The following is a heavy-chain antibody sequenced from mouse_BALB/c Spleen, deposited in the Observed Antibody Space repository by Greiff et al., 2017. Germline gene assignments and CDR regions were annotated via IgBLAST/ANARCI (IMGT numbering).Heavy chain of an antibody. J-gene: IGHJ3*01. V-gene: IGHV3-8*02. D-gene: IGHD1-1*01. CDR1: GDSITSGY. CDR2: ISYSGST. Sequence: EVKLVESGPSLVKPSQTLSLTCSVTGDSITSGYWNWIRKFPGNKLEYMGYISYSGSTYYNPSLKSRISITRDTSKNQYYLQLNSVTTEDTATYYCARSYGSSYAWFAYWGQGTLVTVSA. CDR3: ARSYGSSYAWFAY.